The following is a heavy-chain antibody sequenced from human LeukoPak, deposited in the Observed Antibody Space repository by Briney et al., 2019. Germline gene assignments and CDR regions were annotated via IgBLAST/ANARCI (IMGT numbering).Heavy chain of an antibody. CDR2: IYHSGST. CDR1: GGSISSGGYS. J-gene: IGHJ5*02. CDR3: ARGGWFDP. Sequence: TSSETLSLTCAVSGGSISSGGYSWSWIRQPPGKGLEWIGYIYHSGSTYYNPSLKSRVTISVDRSKNQFSLKLSSVTAADTAVYYCARGGWFDPWGQGTLVTVSS. V-gene: IGHV4-30-2*01.